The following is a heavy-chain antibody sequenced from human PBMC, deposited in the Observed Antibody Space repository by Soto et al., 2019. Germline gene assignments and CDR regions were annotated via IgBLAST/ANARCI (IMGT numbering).Heavy chain of an antibody. J-gene: IGHJ6*03. Sequence: EVQLLESGGGLVQPGGSLRLSCAASGFTFSSYAMSWVRQAPGKGLEWVSAISGSGGSTYYADSVKGRFTISRDNSKNTLYLQMNSLRAEDTAVYYCAKDGYYGSGRNGYYYYYYMDVWGKGTTVTVSS. CDR2: ISGSGGST. CDR1: GFTFSSYA. D-gene: IGHD3-10*01. V-gene: IGHV3-23*01. CDR3: AKDGYYGSGRNGYYYYYYMDV.